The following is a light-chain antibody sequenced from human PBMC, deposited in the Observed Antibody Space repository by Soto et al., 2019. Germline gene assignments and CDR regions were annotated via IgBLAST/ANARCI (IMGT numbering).Light chain of an antibody. CDR3: QQLSNYSPFI. Sequence: IQLAQSPSSLSASVGDRVTITCRASQDIRSDLAWYQQKPGNVPKLLIYAASTLQRGVPSRFSGSGSGTDFTLTISSLQPEDFATYYCQQLSNYSPFIFGPGTKVDIK. V-gene: IGKV1-9*01. CDR1: QDIRSD. CDR2: AAS. J-gene: IGKJ3*01.